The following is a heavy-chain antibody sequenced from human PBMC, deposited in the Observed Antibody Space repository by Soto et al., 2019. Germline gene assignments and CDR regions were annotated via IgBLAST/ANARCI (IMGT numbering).Heavy chain of an antibody. Sequence: EVQLLESGGGLVQPGGSLRLSCAASGFTFSSYAMSWVRQAPGKGLEWDSAISGSGGSTYYADSVKGRFNISRDNAKNTSYLQMNSLRAEDTAVYYCAKDVVGKYYGFWSCNCNWFDPWGQGTLVTVSS. D-gene: IGHD3-3*01. CDR3: AKDVVGKYYGFWSCNCNWFDP. CDR2: ISGSGGST. CDR1: GFTFSSYA. V-gene: IGHV3-23*01. J-gene: IGHJ5*02.